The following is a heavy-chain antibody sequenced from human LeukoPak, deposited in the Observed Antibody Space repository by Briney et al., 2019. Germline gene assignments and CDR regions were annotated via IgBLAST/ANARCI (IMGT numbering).Heavy chain of an antibody. CDR2: INPNSGGT. CDR1: GYTFTGYY. Sequence: ASVKVSCKASGYTFTGYYMHWVRQAPGQGLEWMGCINPNSGGTNYAQKFQGWVTTTRDTSIGTAYMELSRLRSDDTAVYYCARADSAMWSFDYWGQGTLVTVSS. J-gene: IGHJ4*02. CDR3: ARADSAMWSFDY. D-gene: IGHD5-18*01. V-gene: IGHV1-2*04.